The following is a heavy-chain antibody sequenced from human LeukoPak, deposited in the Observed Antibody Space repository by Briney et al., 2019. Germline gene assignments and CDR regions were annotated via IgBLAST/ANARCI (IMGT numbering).Heavy chain of an antibody. CDR2: LTSDGSIV. Sequence: GGSLRLSCAASGFTFSGYWMHWVRQVPGKGLVWVSGLTSDGSIVYYADSVKGRFTISRDNAKSTVHLQMNSLRVEDTAVYYCARDVYSIGDYWGQGTLVTVSS. J-gene: IGHJ4*02. V-gene: IGHV3-74*01. CDR1: GFTFSGYW. D-gene: IGHD2-21*01. CDR3: ARDVYSIGDY.